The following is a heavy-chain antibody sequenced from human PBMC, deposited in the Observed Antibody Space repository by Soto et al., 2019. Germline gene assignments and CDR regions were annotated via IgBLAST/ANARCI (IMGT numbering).Heavy chain of an antibody. V-gene: IGHV1-69*13. J-gene: IGHJ6*04. CDR1: GGTFSSYA. CDR3: VINMRTDGYYYYYGMDV. Sequence: SVKVSCKASGGTFSSYAISWVRQAPGQGLEWMGGIIPIFATSNYAQKFQGRVTNTADESTSTAYMELSSLRSEDTGVSYCVINMRTDGYYYYYGMDVWGKGTTVTAPQ. CDR2: IIPIFATS.